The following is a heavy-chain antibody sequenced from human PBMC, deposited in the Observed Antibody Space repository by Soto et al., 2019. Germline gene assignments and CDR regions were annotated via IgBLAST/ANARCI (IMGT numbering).Heavy chain of an antibody. Sequence: QVQLQEPGPGLVKPSQTLSLTCTVSGGSISSGGYYWSWIRQHPGKGLEWIGYIYYSVSTYYNPSHKSRVTISVDTSKNQFSLKLSSVTAADTAVDYCAIEIATMNYYYHGMDVWGQGTTVTVSS. CDR2: IYYSVST. CDR3: AIEIATMNYYYHGMDV. D-gene: IGHD2-21*01. J-gene: IGHJ6*02. V-gene: IGHV4-31*03. CDR1: GGSISSGGYY.